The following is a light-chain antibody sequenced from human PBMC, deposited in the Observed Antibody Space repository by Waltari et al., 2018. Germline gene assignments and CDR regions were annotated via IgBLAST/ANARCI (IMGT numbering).Light chain of an antibody. J-gene: IGLJ1*01. V-gene: IGLV2-23*01. CDR1: SSDVGSYNL. CDR2: EGS. CDR3: CSYAGSSTFYV. Sequence: QSALTQPASVSGSPGQSITISCTGTSSDVGSYNLVSWYQQYPGKAPKLMIYEGSKRPSGVSNRFSGSKSGNTASLTISGLQAADEADYYCCSYAGSSTFYVFGTGTKVTVL.